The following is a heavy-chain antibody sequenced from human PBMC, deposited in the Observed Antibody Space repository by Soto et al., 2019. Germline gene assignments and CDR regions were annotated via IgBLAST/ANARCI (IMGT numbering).Heavy chain of an antibody. J-gene: IGHJ4*02. CDR1: GGSISSGDYY. V-gene: IGHV4-30-4*01. CDR2: IYYSGST. CDR3: ARGISVLRYFDWLHTPELGPDYFDY. D-gene: IGHD3-9*01. Sequence: PSETLSLTCTVSGGSISSGDYYWSWIRQPPGKGLEWIGYIYYSGSTYYNPSLKSRVTISVDTSKNQFSLKLSSVTAADTAVYYCARGISVLRYFDWLHTPELGPDYFDYWGQGTLVTVSS.